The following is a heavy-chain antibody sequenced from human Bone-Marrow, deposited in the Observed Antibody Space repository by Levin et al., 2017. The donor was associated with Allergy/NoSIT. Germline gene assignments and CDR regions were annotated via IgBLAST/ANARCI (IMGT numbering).Heavy chain of an antibody. J-gene: IGHJ3*02. V-gene: IGHV1-2*06. CDR3: VRESPPPRGVLVLDAFDI. CDR1: GYTFTDHY. Sequence: PMASVKVSCKTSGYTFTDHYIHWVRQAPGQGFEWVGRITPESGGTMIAQEFQGRVTLTRDTSTKTAYMELSSLNSDDTALYYCVRESPPPRGVLVLDAFDIWGQGTMVTVSS. D-gene: IGHD3-10*01. CDR2: ITPESGGT.